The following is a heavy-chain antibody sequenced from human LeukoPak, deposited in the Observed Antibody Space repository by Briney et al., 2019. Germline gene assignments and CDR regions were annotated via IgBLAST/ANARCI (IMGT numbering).Heavy chain of an antibody. V-gene: IGHV3-74*01. D-gene: IGHD2/OR15-2a*01. CDR2: INSDGSST. Sequence: PGGSLRLSCAASGFTVSSHYMSWVRQAPGKGLEWVSRINSDGSSTSYADSVKGRFTISRDNAKNTLYLQMNSLRAEDTAVYYCARVPKYFNWFDPWGQGTLVTVSS. J-gene: IGHJ5*02. CDR1: GFTVSSHY. CDR3: ARVPKYFNWFDP.